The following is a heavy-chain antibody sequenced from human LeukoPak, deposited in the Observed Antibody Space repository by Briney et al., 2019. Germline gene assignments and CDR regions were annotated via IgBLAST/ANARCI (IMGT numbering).Heavy chain of an antibody. CDR3: ARARYDIFTGYSKALHFDY. CDR1: GYSLIDSS. CDR2: FDPEDGEV. V-gene: IGHV1-24*01. Sequence: ASVKVSCKISGYSLIDSSMHWVRQAPGKGLEYMGGFDPEDGEVMYTQKFQGRVTMTDDTSTDTTYMELSSLRSEDTAVYYCARARYDIFTGYSKALHFDYWGQGTLVTVSS. D-gene: IGHD3-9*01. J-gene: IGHJ4*02.